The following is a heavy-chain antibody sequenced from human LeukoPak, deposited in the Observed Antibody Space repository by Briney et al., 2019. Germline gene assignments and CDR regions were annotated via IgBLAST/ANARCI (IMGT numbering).Heavy chain of an antibody. V-gene: IGHV4-39*01. D-gene: IGHD2-15*01. CDR1: GGSVSSSSYH. CDR2: VFYSGST. Sequence: SEPLSLTCTVSGGSVSSSSYHWGWIRQPPGKGLEWIGSVFYSGSTYYNPSLKSRVTMSVDTSKNQFSLKLSSVIAADTAVYYCARLWSTDCSGGSCPHQPNYWGQGTLVTVSS. CDR3: ARLWSTDCSGGSCPHQPNY. J-gene: IGHJ4*02.